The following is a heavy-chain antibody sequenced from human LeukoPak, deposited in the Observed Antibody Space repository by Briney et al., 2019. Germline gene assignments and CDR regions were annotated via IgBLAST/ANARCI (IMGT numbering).Heavy chain of an antibody. D-gene: IGHD5-18*01. CDR1: GFTFSSYG. Sequence: GRSLRLSCAASGFTFSSYGMHWVRQAPGKGLEWVAVISYDGSGKYYADSVKGRFTISRDNSKNTLYLQMNSLRAEDTAVYYCAKRGYSYGFDYWGQGTLVTVSS. CDR2: ISYDGSGK. V-gene: IGHV3-30*18. J-gene: IGHJ4*02. CDR3: AKRGYSYGFDY.